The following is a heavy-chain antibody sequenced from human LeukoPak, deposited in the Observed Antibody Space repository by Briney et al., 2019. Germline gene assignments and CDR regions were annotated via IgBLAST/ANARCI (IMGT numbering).Heavy chain of an antibody. Sequence: GRSLRLSCAASGYTYDDYAMHWVRQAPAKALEWVSLINWDGSSTYYADSVKGRFTISRDNSKNSLYLQMNSLRAEDTALYYCAKTGSSWAHFDYWGQGSLVTVSS. J-gene: IGHJ4*02. CDR1: GYTYDDYA. D-gene: IGHD6-13*01. CDR2: INWDGSST. V-gene: IGHV3-43D*04. CDR3: AKTGSSWAHFDY.